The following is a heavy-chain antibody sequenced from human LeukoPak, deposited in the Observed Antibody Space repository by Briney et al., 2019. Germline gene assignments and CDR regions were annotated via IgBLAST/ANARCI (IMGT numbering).Heavy chain of an antibody. J-gene: IGHJ4*02. V-gene: IGHV3-64*01. CDR3: ARGMITFGGVIVEYYFDY. CDR1: GFTFSSYA. Sequence: GGSLRLSCAASGFTFSSYAMHWVRQAPGKGLEYVSAISSNGGSTHYANSVKGRFTISRDNSKNTLYLQMGSLRAEDMAVYYCARGMITFGGVIVEYYFDYWGQGTLVTVSS. D-gene: IGHD3-16*02. CDR2: ISSNGGST.